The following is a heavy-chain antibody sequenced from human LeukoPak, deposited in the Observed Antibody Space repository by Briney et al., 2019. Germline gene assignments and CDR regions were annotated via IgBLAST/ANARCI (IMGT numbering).Heavy chain of an antibody. D-gene: IGHD3-3*01. CDR1: GYTFTGYY. Sequence: ASVKVSCKASGYTFTGYYMHWVRQAPGQGLEWMGWINPNSGGTNYAQKFQGRVTMTRDTSISTAYMELSRLRSDDTAVYYCARGEAFWSGYRAFDIWGQGTMVTVSS. CDR3: ARGEAFWSGYRAFDI. J-gene: IGHJ3*02. V-gene: IGHV1-2*02. CDR2: INPNSGGT.